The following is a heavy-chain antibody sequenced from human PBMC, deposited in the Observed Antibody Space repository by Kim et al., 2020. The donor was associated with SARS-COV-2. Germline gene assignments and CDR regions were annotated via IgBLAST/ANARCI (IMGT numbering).Heavy chain of an antibody. D-gene: IGHD3-10*01. CDR1: GGSISSSNW. J-gene: IGHJ4*02. Sequence: SETLSLTCAVSGGSISSSNWWSWVRQPPGKGLEWIGEIYHSGSTNYNPSLKSRVTISVDKSKNQFSLKLSSVTAADTAVYYCAGVRGVITVYFDYWGQGTLVTVSS. CDR3: AGVRGVITVYFDY. V-gene: IGHV4-4*02. CDR2: IYHSGST.